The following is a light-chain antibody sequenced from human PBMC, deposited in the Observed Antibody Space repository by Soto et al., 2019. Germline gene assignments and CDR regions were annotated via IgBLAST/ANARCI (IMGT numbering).Light chain of an antibody. CDR3: QQYNSYPLT. CDR1: QSISSW. CDR2: DAS. Sequence: DIQMTQSPSTLSASVGDRVTITCRASQSISSWLAWYKQKPGKAPKLLIYDASSLESGVPSRFSGSGSGTEFTLTISSLQPDDFATYYCQQYNSYPLTFGGGTKLDIK. J-gene: IGKJ4*01. V-gene: IGKV1-5*01.